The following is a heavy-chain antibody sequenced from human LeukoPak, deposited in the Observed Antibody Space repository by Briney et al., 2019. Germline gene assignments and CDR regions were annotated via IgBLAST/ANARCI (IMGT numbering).Heavy chain of an antibody. CDR1: GGSISSGGYY. D-gene: IGHD6-19*01. J-gene: IGHJ4*02. CDR2: IYYSGST. Sequence: SQTLSLTCTVSGGSISSGGYYWSWIRQHPGKGLEWIGNIYYSGSTYFHPSLKSRATISVDTSKNQFSLNVTSVTAADTAVYYCASRTLAVADYYFDYWGQGTLVTVSS. CDR3: ASRTLAVADYYFDY. V-gene: IGHV4-39*01.